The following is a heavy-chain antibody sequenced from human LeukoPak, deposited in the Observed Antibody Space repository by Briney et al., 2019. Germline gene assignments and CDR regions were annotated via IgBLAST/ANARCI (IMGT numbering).Heavy chain of an antibody. CDR1: GFTVSGNY. Sequence: GGSLRLSCAASGFTVSGNYMSWVRQAPGKGLEWVSVIYSGGSTHYADSVKGRFTISRDNSKNMLYLQMNSLRAEDTAMFYCARTRGSGGDPFDIWGQGTMVTVSS. CDR3: ARTRGSGGDPFDI. D-gene: IGHD3-10*01. V-gene: IGHV3-53*01. CDR2: IYSGGST. J-gene: IGHJ3*02.